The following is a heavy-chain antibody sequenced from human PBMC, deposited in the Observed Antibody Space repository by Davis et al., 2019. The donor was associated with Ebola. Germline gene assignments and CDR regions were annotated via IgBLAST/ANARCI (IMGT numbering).Heavy chain of an antibody. D-gene: IGHD6-13*01. J-gene: IGHJ6*02. CDR3: ARDRGLQQLVMGYYYYYGMGV. V-gene: IGHV4-38-2*02. CDR2: IYHSGST. Sequence: PSETLSLTCAVSGYSISSGYYWGWIRQPPGKGLEWIGSIYHSGSTYYNPSLKSRVTIAVDTSKNQFSLKLSSVTAADTAVYYCARDRGLQQLVMGYYYYYGMGVWGQGTTVTVSS. CDR1: GYSISSGYY.